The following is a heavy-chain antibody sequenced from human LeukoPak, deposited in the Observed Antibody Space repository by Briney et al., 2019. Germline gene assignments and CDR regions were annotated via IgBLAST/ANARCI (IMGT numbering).Heavy chain of an antibody. J-gene: IGHJ6*03. V-gene: IGHV4-38-2*01. CDR3: ARQHDSYYYYYIDV. Sequence: SETLSLNCAISGCSISTGHYWVWIRQPPGRGLKWIDSLYHTDSAYYSTSLRSRVSMSVDTSKNQFSLTLNFVTAADSAVYYCARQHDSYYYYYIDVWGSGTRVTVSS. CDR2: LYHTDSA. CDR1: GCSISTGHY.